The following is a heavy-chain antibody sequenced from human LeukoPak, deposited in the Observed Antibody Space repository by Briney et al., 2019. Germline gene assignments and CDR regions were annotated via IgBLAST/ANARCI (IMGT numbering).Heavy chain of an antibody. Sequence: TGGSLRLSCAASGFTFSDAWMSWVRQAPGKGLEWVGRIKSKTDDGTTDYAAPVKGRFTISRDDSKNTLYLQMNSLKTEDTAVYYCTTRGGSFSIFDYWGQGTLVTVSS. D-gene: IGHD1-26*01. CDR1: GFTFSDAW. CDR3: TTRGGSFSIFDY. CDR2: IKSKTDDGTT. J-gene: IGHJ4*02. V-gene: IGHV3-15*01.